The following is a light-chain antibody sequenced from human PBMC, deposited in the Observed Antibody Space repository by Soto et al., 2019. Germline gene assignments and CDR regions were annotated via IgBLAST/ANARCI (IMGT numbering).Light chain of an antibody. J-gene: IGKJ1*01. CDR2: AAS. Sequence: ITCRASQDIRNDLGWYQQKPGRAPKLLIYAASSLQTGVPSRFSGSGAGTDFTLTISRLEPEDFAVYHCQQYGSSPTTFGQGTKVDIK. CDR3: QQYGSSPTT. CDR1: QDIRND. V-gene: IGKV1-6*01.